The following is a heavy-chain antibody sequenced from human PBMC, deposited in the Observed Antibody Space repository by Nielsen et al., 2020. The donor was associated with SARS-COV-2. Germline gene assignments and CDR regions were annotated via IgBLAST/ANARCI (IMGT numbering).Heavy chain of an antibody. CDR1: GGSFSGYY. V-gene: IGHV4-34*01. CDR2: INHSGST. Sequence: SETLSLTCAVYGGSFSGYYWSWIRQPPGKGLEWIGEINHSGSTNYNPSLKSRVTISVDTSKNQFSLKLSSVTAEDTAVYYCATVYMDVWGQGTTVTVSS. J-gene: IGHJ6*02. CDR3: ATVYMDV.